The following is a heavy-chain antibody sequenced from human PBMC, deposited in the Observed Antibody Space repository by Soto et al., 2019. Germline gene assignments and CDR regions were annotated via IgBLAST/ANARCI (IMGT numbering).Heavy chain of an antibody. CDR2: ISSGGGTT. CDR1: GFSFRNYA. Sequence: DEQLVESGGGSLQPGGSLRLSCAASGFSFRNYAMTWVRQSPGKGLEWVSLISSGGGTTNYADSVKGRFSISRDNTQNMLYLQMNGLRGEDTALYYCAKLKGGLGRFYGMDAWGQGTMGIVSS. V-gene: IGHV3-23*04. J-gene: IGHJ6*02. CDR3: AKLKGGLGRFYGMDA. D-gene: IGHD3-3*01.